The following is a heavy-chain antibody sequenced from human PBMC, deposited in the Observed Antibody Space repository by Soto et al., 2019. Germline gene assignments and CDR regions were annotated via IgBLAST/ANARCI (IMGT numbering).Heavy chain of an antibody. V-gene: IGHV3-21*01. Sequence: GGSLRLSCAASGFTFSSYSMNWVRQAPGKGLEWVSSISSSSSYIYYADSVKGRFTISRDNAKNSLYLQMNSLRAEDTAVYYCARGGNYGIRYYGMDVWGQGTTVTVSS. CDR1: GFTFSSYS. D-gene: IGHD1-7*01. J-gene: IGHJ6*02. CDR3: ARGGNYGIRYYGMDV. CDR2: ISSSSSYI.